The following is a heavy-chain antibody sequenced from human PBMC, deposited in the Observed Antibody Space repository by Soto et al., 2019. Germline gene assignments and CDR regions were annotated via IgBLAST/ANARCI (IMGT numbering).Heavy chain of an antibody. CDR3: ARGGLTGYYFDY. CDR2: ISSSGSTI. J-gene: IGHJ4*02. CDR1: GFTFSSYE. Sequence: EVQLVESGGGLVQPGGSLRLSCAASGFTFSSYEMNWVRQAPGKGLEWVSYISSSGSTIYYADSVKGRFTISRDNAKNSLYLQMNSLRAEDTAVYYCARGGLTGYYFDYWGQGTLVTVSS. V-gene: IGHV3-48*03.